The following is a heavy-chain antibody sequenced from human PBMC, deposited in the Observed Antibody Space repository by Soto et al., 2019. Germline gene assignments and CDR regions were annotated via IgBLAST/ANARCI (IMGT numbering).Heavy chain of an antibody. CDR1: GFTFSTYG. V-gene: IGHV3-30*03. J-gene: IGHJ4*02. CDR2: LSHDETNK. D-gene: IGHD3-22*01. Sequence: QVQLVESGGGVVQPGRSLRLSCAASGFTFSTYGMHWVRQAPGKGLEWVAALSHDETNKFYADSVKGRFTISRDNSKNTLYLEMFSLRAEDTAVYYCARDQGYYESSGYFDYWGQGTLVTVSS. CDR3: ARDQGYYESSGYFDY.